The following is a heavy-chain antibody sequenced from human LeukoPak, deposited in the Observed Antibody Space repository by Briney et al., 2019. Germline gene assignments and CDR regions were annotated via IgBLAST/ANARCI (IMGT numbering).Heavy chain of an antibody. V-gene: IGHV1-18*01. CDR2: ISAYNGNT. J-gene: IGHJ4*02. D-gene: IGHD2-2*01. Sequence: ASVKVSCKASSYTFTSYGISWVRQAPGQGLEWMGWISAYNGNTNYAQKLQGRVTMTTDTSTSTAYMELRSLRSDDTAVYYCARVTVVVPAARHFDYWGQGTLVTVSS. CDR3: ARVTVVVPAARHFDY. CDR1: SYTFTSYG.